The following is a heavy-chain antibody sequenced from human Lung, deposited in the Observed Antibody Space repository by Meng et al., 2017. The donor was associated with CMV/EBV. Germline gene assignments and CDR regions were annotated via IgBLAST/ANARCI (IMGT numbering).Heavy chain of an antibody. CDR3: AKDELLCGGANAYFDP. J-gene: IGHJ4*02. CDR2: IRHDGNNK. CDR1: GFTFDNYG. V-gene: IGHV3-30*02. Sequence: GGSXRLSCAASGFTFDNYGMHWVRQAPGKGLEWVAFIRHDGNNKYYGDSVKGRFTISRDNSKNTLYLQMNSMGTEETAIYYCAKDELLCGGANAYFDPSGQGXLVTVSS. D-gene: IGHD1-26*01.